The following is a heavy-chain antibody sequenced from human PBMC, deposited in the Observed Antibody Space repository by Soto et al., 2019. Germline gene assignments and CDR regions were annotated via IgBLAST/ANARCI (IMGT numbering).Heavy chain of an antibody. Sequence: PSETLSLTCTVSGGSISSSSYYWGWIRQPPGKGLEWIGSIYYIGSTYYNPSLKSRVTISVDTSKNQFSLKLSSVTAADTAVYYCARGVVVIMGFDYWGQGTLVTV. CDR1: GGSISSSSYY. J-gene: IGHJ4*02. D-gene: IGHD3-22*01. CDR2: IYYIGST. V-gene: IGHV4-39*01. CDR3: ARGVVVIMGFDY.